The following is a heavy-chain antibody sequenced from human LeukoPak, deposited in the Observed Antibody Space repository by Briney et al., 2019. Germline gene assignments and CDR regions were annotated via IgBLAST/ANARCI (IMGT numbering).Heavy chain of an antibody. CDR2: ISRGGGST. J-gene: IGHJ4*02. CDR1: GFTFSNSA. D-gene: IGHD1-1*01. CDR3: AKEVRPNDY. Sequence: GGSLRHSCAASGFTFSNSAMCWVRQAPGKGLEWVSGISRGGGSTYYADSVKGRFTISRDTSIDTLYLQMNSLRAEDTAVYYCAKEVRPNDYWGQGTLVTVSS. V-gene: IGHV3-23*01.